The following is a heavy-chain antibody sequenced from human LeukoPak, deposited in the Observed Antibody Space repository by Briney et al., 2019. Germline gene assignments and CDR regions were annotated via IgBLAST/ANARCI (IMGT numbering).Heavy chain of an antibody. CDR1: GFTFSTFT. CDR2: IFPSGGEI. J-gene: IGHJ5*02. CDR3: VTYRQVMLPFEA. V-gene: IGHV3-23*01. Sequence: GGSLRLSCAASGFTFSTFTMLWVRQPRGKGLEWVSSIFPSGGEIHYADSVRGRFTISRDNSKSTLSLQMNSLRAEDTAIYYCVTYRQVMLPFEAWGQGTLVTVSS. D-gene: IGHD5-18*01.